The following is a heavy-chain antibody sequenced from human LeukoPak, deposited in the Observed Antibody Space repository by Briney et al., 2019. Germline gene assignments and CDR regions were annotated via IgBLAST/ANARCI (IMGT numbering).Heavy chain of an antibody. J-gene: IGHJ6*02. D-gene: IGHD4-17*01. V-gene: IGHV3-9*01. CDR2: ISWNSGSI. Sequence: GRSLRLSCAASGFTFDDYAMHWVRQAPGKGLEWVSGISWNSGSIGYADSVKGRFTISRDNAKNSLYLQMNSLRAEDTALYYCAKDTSSTVTTNYYGMDVWGQGTTVTVSS. CDR3: AKDTSSTVTTNYYGMDV. CDR1: GFTFDDYA.